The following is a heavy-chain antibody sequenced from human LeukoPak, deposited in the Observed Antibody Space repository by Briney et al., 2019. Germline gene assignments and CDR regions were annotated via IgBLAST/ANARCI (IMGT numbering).Heavy chain of an antibody. Sequence: ASVKVSCKASGYTFTDYYMHWVRQATGQGLEWMGWMNPNSGNTGYAQKFQGRVTMTRNTSISTAYMELSSLRSEDTAVYYCARGRKRLLIFRSHLRSYGMDVWGQGTTVTVSS. CDR1: GYTFTDYY. CDR3: ARGRKRLLIFRSHLRSYGMDV. J-gene: IGHJ6*02. D-gene: IGHD2-15*01. V-gene: IGHV1-8*02. CDR2: MNPNSGNT.